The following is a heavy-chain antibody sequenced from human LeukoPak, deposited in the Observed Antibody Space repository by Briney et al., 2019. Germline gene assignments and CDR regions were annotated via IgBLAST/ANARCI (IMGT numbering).Heavy chain of an antibody. CDR1: GGSISSGGYY. CDR2: IYYSGST. V-gene: IGHV4-31*03. J-gene: IGHJ4*02. D-gene: IGHD3-22*01. Sequence: PSETLSLTCTVSGGSISSGGYYWSWIRQHTGKGLEWIGYIYYSGSTYYNPSLKSRVTISVDTSKNQFSLKLSSVTAADTAVYYCARVAEAYYYDSSGAADSDYWGQGTLVTVSS. CDR3: ARVAEAYYYDSSGAADSDY.